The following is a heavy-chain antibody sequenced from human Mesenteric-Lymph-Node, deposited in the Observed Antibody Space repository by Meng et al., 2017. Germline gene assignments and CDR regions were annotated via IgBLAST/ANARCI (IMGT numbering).Heavy chain of an antibody. CDR2: ISSSSNYI. CDR1: GFTFSSYT. V-gene: IGHV3-21*01. J-gene: IGHJ4*02. CDR3: ARDTPGLLFDY. Sequence: EVQLVESGGGLVKPGGSLRLSCAASGFTFSSYTMNWVRRAPGKGLEWVSSISSSSNYIYSDDSVKGRFTISRDNAKNSLYLQMNSLRAEDTAVYYCARDTPGLLFDYWGQVTLVTVSS. D-gene: IGHD5-18*01.